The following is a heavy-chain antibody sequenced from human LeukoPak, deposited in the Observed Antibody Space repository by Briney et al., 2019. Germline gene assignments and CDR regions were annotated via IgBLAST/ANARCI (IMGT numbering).Heavy chain of an antibody. Sequence: SSETLSLTCTVSGVSISSDYWSWIRLPPGKGLEWIGYVHYSGSSTYNPSLKSRSTKSVATPKNQFSLKLTSVTAADTAVYYCARRLRQNLFDPWGQGTLVTVSS. CDR1: GVSISSDY. J-gene: IGHJ5*02. D-gene: IGHD4-17*01. V-gene: IGHV4-59*08. CDR3: ARRLRQNLFDP. CDR2: VHYSGSS.